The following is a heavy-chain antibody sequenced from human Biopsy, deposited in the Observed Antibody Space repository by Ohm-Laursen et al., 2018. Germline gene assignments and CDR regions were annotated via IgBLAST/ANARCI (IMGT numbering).Heavy chain of an antibody. D-gene: IGHD3-3*01. CDR3: ARDPGYDFWSGSDPFDI. V-gene: IGHV1-18*04. J-gene: IGHJ3*02. CDR2: ISTYNDDT. Sequence: ASVKVSCKASGYTFTAHGISWVRQAPGQGLEWTGWISTYNDDTNIAQKFQGRVSMTTDTSTRTAYMELRSLRSGDTAIYFCARDPGYDFWSGSDPFDIWGQGTLVTVS. CDR1: GYTFTAHG.